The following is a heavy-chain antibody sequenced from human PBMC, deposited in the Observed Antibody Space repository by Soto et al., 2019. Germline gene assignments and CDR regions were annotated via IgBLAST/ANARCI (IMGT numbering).Heavy chain of an antibody. V-gene: IGHV4-59*01. D-gene: IGHD3-22*01. CDR2: IYYSGST. CDR3: ARYRLDYDSSGYYYD. CDR1: GGSISSYY. J-gene: IGHJ4*02. Sequence: SETLSLTCTVSGGSISSYYWSWIRQPPGKGLEWIGYIYYSGSTNYNPSLKSRVTISVDTSKNQFSLKLSSVTAADTAVYYCARYRLDYDSSGYYYDWGQGTLVTVSS.